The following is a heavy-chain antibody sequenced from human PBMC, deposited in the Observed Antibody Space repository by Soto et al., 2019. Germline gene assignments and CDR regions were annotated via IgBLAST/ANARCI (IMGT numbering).Heavy chain of an antibody. Sequence: PGGSLRLSCVASGFTFSNYAMSWVRQAPGKGLEWVSIIYSGGTTYYADSVNGRFTISRDNSKNTLYLQMNSLRAEDTAVYYCARATSPPKYYSDYWGQGTLVNVSS. CDR1: GFTFSNYA. CDR2: IYSGGTT. V-gene: IGHV3-66*01. J-gene: IGHJ4*02. CDR3: ARATSPPKYYSDY.